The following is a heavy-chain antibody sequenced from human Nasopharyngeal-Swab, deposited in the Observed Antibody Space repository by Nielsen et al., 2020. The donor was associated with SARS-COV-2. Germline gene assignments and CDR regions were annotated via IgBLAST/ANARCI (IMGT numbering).Heavy chain of an antibody. CDR3: ARAGRYQLQTHSFDY. V-gene: IGHV3-74*01. CDR2: INSDGSST. Sequence: GESLKISCAASGFTFSSYWMHWVRQAPGKGLVWVSRINSDGSSTSYADSVKGRFTISRDNAKNTLYLQMNSLRAEDTAVYYCARAGRYQLQTHSFDYWGQGTLVTVSS. J-gene: IGHJ4*02. D-gene: IGHD2-2*01. CDR1: GFTFSSYW.